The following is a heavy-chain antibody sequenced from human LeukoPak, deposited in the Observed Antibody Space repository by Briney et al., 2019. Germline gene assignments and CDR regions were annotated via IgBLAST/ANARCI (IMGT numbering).Heavy chain of an antibody. Sequence: ASVKVSCKASGYTFTSYAMNWVRQAPGQGLEWMGWINTNTGNPTYAQGFTGRFVFSLDTSVSTAYLQISSLKAEDTAVYYCARDYLQFLEWLQGNWFDPWGQGTLVTVSS. CDR1: GYTFTSYA. CDR2: INTNTGNP. J-gene: IGHJ5*02. D-gene: IGHD3-3*01. CDR3: ARDYLQFLEWLQGNWFDP. V-gene: IGHV7-4-1*02.